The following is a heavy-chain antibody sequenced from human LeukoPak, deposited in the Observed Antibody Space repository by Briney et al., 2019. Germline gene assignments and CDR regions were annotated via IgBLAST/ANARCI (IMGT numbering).Heavy chain of an antibody. CDR2: ITTGDDST. Sequence: PGGSLRLSCAASGFTLSSYAMTWVRQAPGKGLQWVSIITTGDDSTYYADSVKGRFTISRDNSKNTLYLQMNSLRAEDTAVYYCARYAKRGLDYWGQGTLVTVSS. CDR3: ARYAKRGLDY. D-gene: IGHD5-24*01. CDR1: GFTLSSYA. J-gene: IGHJ4*02. V-gene: IGHV3-23*01.